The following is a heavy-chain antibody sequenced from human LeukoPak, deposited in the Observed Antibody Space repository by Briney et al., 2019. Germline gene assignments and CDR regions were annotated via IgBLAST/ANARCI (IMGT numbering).Heavy chain of an antibody. Sequence: GGSLRLSCAASGFTFSSYAMSWVRQTPGKGLEWVSAISGSGGSTYYADSVKGRFTISRDNSKSTLYLQMNSLRAEDTAVYYCAKDDYGDYGLFDPWGQGTLVTVSS. V-gene: IGHV3-23*01. CDR2: ISGSGGST. D-gene: IGHD4-17*01. CDR1: GFTFSSYA. J-gene: IGHJ5*02. CDR3: AKDDYGDYGLFDP.